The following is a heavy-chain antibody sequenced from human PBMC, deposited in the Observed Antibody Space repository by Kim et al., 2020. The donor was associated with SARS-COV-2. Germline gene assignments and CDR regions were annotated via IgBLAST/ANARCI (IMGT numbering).Heavy chain of an antibody. V-gene: IGHV3-23*01. Sequence: YAGAGKGRFTISRGNSKHTLYLQMNSLRAEDTAVYYCAKAWRWYPNLDSWGQGTLVTVSS. J-gene: IGHJ4*02. CDR3: AKAWRWYPNLDS. D-gene: IGHD2-15*01.